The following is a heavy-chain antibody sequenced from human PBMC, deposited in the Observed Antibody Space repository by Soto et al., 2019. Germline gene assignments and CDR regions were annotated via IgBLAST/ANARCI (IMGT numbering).Heavy chain of an antibody. J-gene: IGHJ5*02. CDR2: INHSGST. D-gene: IGHD2-2*01. CDR3: ASRYCSSTSCYAPGFDP. Sequence: QVQLQQWGAGLLKPSETLSLTCAVYGGSFSGYYWSWIRQPPGKGLEWLGEINHSGSTNYNPSLKSRVTISVDTSKNQSSLRLSSVTAADTAVYYCASRYCSSTSCYAPGFDPWGQGTLVTVSS. CDR1: GGSFSGYY. V-gene: IGHV4-34*01.